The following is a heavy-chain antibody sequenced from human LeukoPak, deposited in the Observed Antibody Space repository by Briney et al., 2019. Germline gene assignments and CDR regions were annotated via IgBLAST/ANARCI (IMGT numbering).Heavy chain of an antibody. J-gene: IGHJ4*02. Sequence: ASVKVSCKASGYTFTGYYMHWARQAPGQGLEWMGWINPNSGGTNYAQTLQGRVTMTRDTSISIVYMELSGLRTDDTAVYYCARVLRYDDSSGYYAYWGQGTLVTVSS. CDR1: GYTFTGYY. D-gene: IGHD3-22*01. CDR3: ARVLRYDDSSGYYAY. CDR2: INPNSGGT. V-gene: IGHV1-2*02.